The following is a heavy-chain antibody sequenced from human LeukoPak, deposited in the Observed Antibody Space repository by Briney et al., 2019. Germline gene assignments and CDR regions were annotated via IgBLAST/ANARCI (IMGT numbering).Heavy chain of an antibody. V-gene: IGHV3-48*02. CDR2: ISIKGDTR. J-gene: IGHJ4*02. CDR1: GFSVRDYS. Sequence: GGSLRLSCAVSGFSVRDYSMNWVRQVPGKGLDWVSFISIKGDTRYYADSVKGRFTISRDNAKNSLYLQMNSLRDEDTAVYYCTRGVKEMQNYWGQGTLVTVSS. CDR3: TRGVKEMQNY. D-gene: IGHD3-16*01.